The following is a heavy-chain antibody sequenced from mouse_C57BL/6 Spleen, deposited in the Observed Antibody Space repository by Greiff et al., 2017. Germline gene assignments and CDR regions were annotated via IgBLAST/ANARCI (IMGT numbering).Heavy chain of an antibody. CDR3: ARDGYDGAMDY. D-gene: IGHD2-2*01. CDR2: IYPSDSET. Sequence: QVQLQQPGAELVRPGSSVKLSCKASGYTFTSYWMDWVKQRPGQGLEWIGNIYPSDSETHYNQKFKDKATLTVDKSSSTAYMQLSSLTSEDSAVYYCARDGYDGAMDYWGQGTSVTVSS. V-gene: IGHV1-61*01. J-gene: IGHJ4*01. CDR1: GYTFTSYW.